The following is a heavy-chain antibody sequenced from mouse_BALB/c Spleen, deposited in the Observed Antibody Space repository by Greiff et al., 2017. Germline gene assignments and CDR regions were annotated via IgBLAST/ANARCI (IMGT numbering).Heavy chain of an antibody. CDR1: GFTFSSFG. D-gene: IGHD2-5*01. J-gene: IGHJ2*01. V-gene: IGHV5-17*02. Sequence: EVKVVESGGGLVQPGGSRKLSCAASGFTFSSFGMHWVRQAPEKGLEWVAYISSGSSTIYYADTVKGRFTISRDNPKNTLFLQMTSLRSEDTAMYYCARESNFYYFDYWGQGTTLTVSS. CDR3: ARESNFYYFDY. CDR2: ISSGSSTI.